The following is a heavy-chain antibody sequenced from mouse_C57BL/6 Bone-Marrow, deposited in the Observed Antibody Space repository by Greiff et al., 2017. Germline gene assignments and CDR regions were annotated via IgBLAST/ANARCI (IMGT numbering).Heavy chain of an antibody. J-gene: IGHJ2*01. CDR3: GRCYDDLDY. Sequence: EVKLMESGGGLVQPGGSLSLSCAASGFTFTDYYMSWVRQPPGQALEWFGFISNKTNGYTTDYSVSVKGRFTISTYNSQSILYLQMIAFRAEESAAYYCGRCYDDLDYWGQGTTLTVSS. CDR1: GFTFTDYY. D-gene: IGHD2-3*01. V-gene: IGHV7-3*01. CDR2: ISNKTNGYTT.